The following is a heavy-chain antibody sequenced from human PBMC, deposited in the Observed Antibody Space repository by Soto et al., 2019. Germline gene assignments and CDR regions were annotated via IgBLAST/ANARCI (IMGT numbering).Heavy chain of an antibody. CDR2: IYYSGST. J-gene: IGHJ6*02. Sequence: SETLSLTCTVSGGSISSYYWSWIRQPPGKGLEWIGYIYYSGSTNYNPSLKSRVTISVDTSKNQFSLKLSSVTAADTAVYYCATIDYYYGMDVWGQGTTVTVSS. CDR1: GGSISSYY. V-gene: IGHV4-59*01. CDR3: ATIDYYYGMDV.